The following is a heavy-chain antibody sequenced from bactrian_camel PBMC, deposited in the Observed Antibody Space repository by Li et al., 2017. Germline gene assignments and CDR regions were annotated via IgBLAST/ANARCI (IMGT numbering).Heavy chain of an antibody. Sequence: HVQLVESGGGSVQPGGSLRLSCEISLYIYSSYCMSWFRQAPGKERAAVAAHYTGTATTYVADSVKGRFAISEDKDKKVLYLQMDSLKLEDTAMYYCAADFGPYCSGPYLARRANFEGQGTQVTVS. CDR2: HYTGTATT. CDR1: LYIYSSYC. D-gene: IGHD2*01. J-gene: IGHJ4*01. V-gene: IGHV3S1*01.